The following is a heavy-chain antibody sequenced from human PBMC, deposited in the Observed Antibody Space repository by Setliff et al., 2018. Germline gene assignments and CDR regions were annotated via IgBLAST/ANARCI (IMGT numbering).Heavy chain of an antibody. D-gene: IGHD3-10*01. CDR1: GGSFSGYY. Sequence: SETLSLTCAVYGGSFSGYYWSWIRQPPGKRLEWIGYIYYSGSTNYNPSLKSRVTISVDTSKNQFSLKLSSVTAADTAVYYCAATMVRGVIPGGYFDPWGQGTLVTVSS. CDR2: IYYSGST. J-gene: IGHJ4*02. V-gene: IGHV4-59*08. CDR3: AATMVRGVIPGGYFDP.